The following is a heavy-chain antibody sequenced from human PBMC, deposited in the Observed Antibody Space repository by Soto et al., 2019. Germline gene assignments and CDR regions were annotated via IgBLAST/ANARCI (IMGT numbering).Heavy chain of an antibody. CDR2: IDGSGGDT. CDR3: AKEMVAAAYVETSPFDV. Sequence: EVQLLESGGGLVQPGGSLRLSCAASGFTFSSYAMAWVRQAPGTGLEWVSGIDGSGGDTSFADSVKGRFSISRDNSKKMLYLHMNSLRAEDTARYYCAKEMVAAAYVETSPFDVWGQGTLVTVSS. CDR1: GFTFSSYA. V-gene: IGHV3-23*01. D-gene: IGHD2-15*01. J-gene: IGHJ4*02.